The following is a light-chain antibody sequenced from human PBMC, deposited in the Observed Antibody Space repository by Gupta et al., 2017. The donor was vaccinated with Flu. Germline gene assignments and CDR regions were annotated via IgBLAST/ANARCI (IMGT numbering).Light chain of an antibody. CDR2: SNN. CDR1: SSNIGSNT. J-gene: IGLJ1*01. Sequence: QSVLTPPPSASGTPGQRGTISCSGSSSNIGSNTVNWYQPLPGTAPKLLIYSNNQRPSGVPDRFSGSKSGTSASLAISGLQSEDEADYYCAAWDDSLNGYVFGTGTKVTVL. CDR3: AAWDDSLNGYV. V-gene: IGLV1-44*01.